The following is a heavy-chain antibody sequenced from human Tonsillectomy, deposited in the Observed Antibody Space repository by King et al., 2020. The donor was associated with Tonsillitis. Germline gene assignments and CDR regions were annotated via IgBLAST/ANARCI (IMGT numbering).Heavy chain of an antibody. CDR2: ISGSGGST. V-gene: IGHV3-23*04. J-gene: IGHJ4*02. CDR3: AKVRGFGSSSGYFDY. CDR1: GFTFSSYA. D-gene: IGHD6-13*01. Sequence: VQLVESGGGLVQPGGSLRLSCAASGFTFSSYAMSWVRQAPGKGLEWVSAISGSGGSTYYADSVKGRFTISRDTSKNTLYLQMNSLSAEDTAVYYCAKVRGFGSSSGYFDYWGQGTLVTVSS.